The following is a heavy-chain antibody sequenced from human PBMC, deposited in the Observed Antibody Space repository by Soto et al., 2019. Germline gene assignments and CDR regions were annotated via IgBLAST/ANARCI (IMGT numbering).Heavy chain of an antibody. CDR2: IYSNGDT. CDR1: SDSMNSGGYY. J-gene: IGHJ6*02. CDR3: ARRGGSSSGYYYYAMDV. Sequence: SETLSLTCSVSSDSMNSGGYYWSWIRQHPGKGLEWIGYIYSNGDTYYNPSLKSRVTISVDASKNQFSLNLTSVTAADTAVYYCARRGGSSSGYYYYAMDVWGQGTTVTVSS. D-gene: IGHD6-6*01. V-gene: IGHV4-31*03.